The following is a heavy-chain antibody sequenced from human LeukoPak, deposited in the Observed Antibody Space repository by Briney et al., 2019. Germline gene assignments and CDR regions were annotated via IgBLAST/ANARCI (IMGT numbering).Heavy chain of an antibody. D-gene: IGHD3-22*01. CDR2: ITTSGAAT. CDR1: GFTFSSYA. CDR3: AKDRPNYYGSNGHYYKLNGDC. Sequence: GGSLRLSCAASGFTFSSYAMSWVRQAPGKGLEWVSSITTSGAATYYADSVKGRFTISRDNSDSTLYLQMNSLRAEDTAVYYCAKDRPNYYGSNGHYYKLNGDCWGQGTLVTVSS. J-gene: IGHJ4*02. V-gene: IGHV3-23*01.